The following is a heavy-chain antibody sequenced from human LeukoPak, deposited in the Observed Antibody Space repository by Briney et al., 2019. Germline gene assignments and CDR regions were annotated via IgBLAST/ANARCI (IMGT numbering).Heavy chain of an antibody. D-gene: IGHD3-16*01. CDR1: GFAFSSYW. CDR2: ISGSGGST. J-gene: IGHJ5*02. V-gene: IGHV3-23*01. Sequence: PGGSLRLSCAASGFAFSSYWMTWVRQAPGKGLEWVSGISGSGGSTYHADSVKGRFTISRDNSKNTLYLQMNSLRAEDTAVYYCAKEPPHLYDYVWGSFDTWGQGTLVTVSS. CDR3: AKEPPHLYDYVWGSFDT.